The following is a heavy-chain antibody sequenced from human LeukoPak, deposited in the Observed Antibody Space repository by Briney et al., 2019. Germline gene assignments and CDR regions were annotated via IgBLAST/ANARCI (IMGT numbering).Heavy chain of an antibody. J-gene: IGHJ4*02. D-gene: IGHD6-13*01. CDR2: ISSSSSYI. Sequence: GGSLRLSCAVSGFSFSSYSMNWVRQAPGKGLEWVSSISSSSSYIYYADSVKGRFTISRDNAKNSLYLQMNSLRAEDTAVYYCATRIAAAGTRSGWGQGTLVTVSS. V-gene: IGHV3-21*01. CDR1: GFSFSSYS. CDR3: ATRIAAAGTRSG.